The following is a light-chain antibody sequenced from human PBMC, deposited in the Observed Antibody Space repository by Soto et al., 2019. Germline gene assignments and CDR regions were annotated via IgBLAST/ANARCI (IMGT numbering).Light chain of an antibody. CDR2: AAS. CDR1: QSVSSN. Sequence: EIVMTQSPATLSVSPGERATLSCRASQSVSSNLAWYQQKPGQAPRLLIYAASTRATDIPARFSGSGSGAEFTLTISSLQSEDFAVYYCQQYDNWPVTFGGGTKVDIK. V-gene: IGKV3-15*01. CDR3: QQYDNWPVT. J-gene: IGKJ4*01.